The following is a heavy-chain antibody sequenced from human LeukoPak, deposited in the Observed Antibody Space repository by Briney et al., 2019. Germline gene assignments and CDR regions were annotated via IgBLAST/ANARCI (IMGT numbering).Heavy chain of an antibody. V-gene: IGHV3-20*04. CDR3: AKDDVAAFATGYMDV. CDR1: GFTFNDYG. D-gene: IGHD6-6*01. J-gene: IGHJ6*03. CDR2: INWNGGRT. Sequence: GGSLRLSCAASGFTFNDYGMSWVRQAPGKGLEWVSGINWNGGRTGYADSMKGRFIISRDNAKNSLYLQVNSLRAEDTAVYYCAKDDVAAFATGYMDVWGKGTTVTVSS.